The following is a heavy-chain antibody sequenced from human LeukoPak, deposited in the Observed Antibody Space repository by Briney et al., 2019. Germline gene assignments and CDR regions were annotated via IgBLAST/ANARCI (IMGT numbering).Heavy chain of an antibody. CDR2: ISSRSSYI. CDR1: GFTFSSYS. J-gene: IGHJ4*02. CDR3: ARDGGPPGQVVTAIYFDY. D-gene: IGHD2-21*02. V-gene: IGHV3-21*01. Sequence: GGSLRLSCAASGFTFSSYSMNWVRQAPGKGLEWVSSISSRSSYIYYADSVKGRFTISRDNSKNTLYLQMNSLRAEDTAVYYCARDGGPPGQVVTAIYFDYWGQGTLVTVSS.